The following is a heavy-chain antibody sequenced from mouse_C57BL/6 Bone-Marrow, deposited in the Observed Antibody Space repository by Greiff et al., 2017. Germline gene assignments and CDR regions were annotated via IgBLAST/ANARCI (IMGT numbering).Heavy chain of an antibody. CDR2: ISNGGGRT. Sequence: EVHLVESGGGLVQPGGSLKLSCAASGFTFSDYYMYWVRQTPEKRLEWVAYISNGGGRTYYPDTVQGRFTISRDNAKNTLYLQMSRRKSEDTAMYYCARPWVRRNYAMDYWGQGTSVTVSS. J-gene: IGHJ4*01. CDR1: GFTFSDYY. V-gene: IGHV5-12*01. CDR3: ARPWVRRNYAMDY. D-gene: IGHD2-2*01.